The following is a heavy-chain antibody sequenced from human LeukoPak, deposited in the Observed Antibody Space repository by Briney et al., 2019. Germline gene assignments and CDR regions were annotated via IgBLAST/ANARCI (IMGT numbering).Heavy chain of an antibody. J-gene: IGHJ4*02. V-gene: IGHV1-2*02. D-gene: IGHD3-3*01. CDR3: ARDLSDFWSGLNFDY. CDR2: INPNSGGT. Sequence: ASVTVSCKASGYTFTGYYMHWVRQAPGQGLEWMGWINPNSGGTNYAQKFQGRVTMTRDTSISTAYMELSRLRSDDTAVYYCARDLSDFWSGLNFDYWGQGTLVTVSS. CDR1: GYTFTGYY.